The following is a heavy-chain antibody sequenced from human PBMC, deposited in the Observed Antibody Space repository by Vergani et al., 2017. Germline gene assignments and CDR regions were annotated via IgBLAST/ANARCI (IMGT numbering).Heavy chain of an antibody. CDR3: ARQGVLLWFGEDRYFDL. V-gene: IGHV5-51*01. D-gene: IGHD3-10*01. CDR1: GYSFTSYW. Sequence: EVQLVQSGAEVKKPGESRRISCKGSGYSFTSYWIGWVRQMPGKGLEWMGIIYPGDSDTRYSPSFQGQVTISADKSISTAYLQWSSLKASDTDMYYCARQGVLLWFGEDRYFDLWGRGTLVTVSS. CDR2: IYPGDSDT. J-gene: IGHJ2*01.